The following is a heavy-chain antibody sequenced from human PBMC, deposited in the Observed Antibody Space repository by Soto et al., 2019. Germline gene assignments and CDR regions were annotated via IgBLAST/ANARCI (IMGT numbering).Heavy chain of an antibody. CDR3: ARRYGGAFDI. CDR1: GGSISSGGYY. CDR2: IYYSGRT. J-gene: IGHJ3*02. Sequence: PSETLSLTCAVSGGSISSGGYYWGWIRQPPGKGLEWIGSIYYSGRTYYNPSLKSRVTISIDTSKSQFSLNLNSVTAADTAVYYCARRYGGAFDIWGHGTMVTVSS. D-gene: IGHD3-10*01. V-gene: IGHV4-39*01.